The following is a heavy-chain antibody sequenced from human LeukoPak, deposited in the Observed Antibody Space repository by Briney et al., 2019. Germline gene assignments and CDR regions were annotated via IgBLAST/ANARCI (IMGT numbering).Heavy chain of an antibody. CDR3: ARALVYRYYMDV. CDR1: GYTFSNYG. J-gene: IGHJ6*03. CDR2: ISAYNGNT. Sequence: ASVKVSCKASGYTFSNYGINWVRQAPGQGLEWMGWISAYNGNTNYAQKLQGRVTMTTDTSTSTAYMELRSLRSDDTAVYYCARALVYRYYMDVWGKGTTVTVSS. D-gene: IGHD1-26*01. V-gene: IGHV1-18*01.